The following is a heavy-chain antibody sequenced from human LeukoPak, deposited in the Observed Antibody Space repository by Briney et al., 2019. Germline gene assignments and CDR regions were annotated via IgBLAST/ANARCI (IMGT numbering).Heavy chain of an antibody. CDR2: IYRGGDT. V-gene: IGHV3-66*02. Sequence: PGGSLRLSCAASGFTVSGNYMSWVRQAPGEGLEWVSLIYRGGDTYYADSVKGRFTISRDNSQNTLYLQMNNLRPDDPRVYYCATVDSSGTSWFRGAFDVCGQRTMVTVSP. D-gene: IGHD2-2*01. J-gene: IGHJ3*01. CDR1: GFTVSGNY. CDR3: ATVDSSGTSWFRGAFDV.